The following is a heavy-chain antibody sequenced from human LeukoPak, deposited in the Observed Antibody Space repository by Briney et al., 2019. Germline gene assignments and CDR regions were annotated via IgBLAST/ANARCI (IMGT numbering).Heavy chain of an antibody. CDR1: GFTFSSYA. Sequence: PGGSLRLSCAASGFTFSSYAMSWVRQAPGKGLEWVSAISGSGGSTYYADSVKGRFTISRDNSKNPLYLQMNSLRAEDTAVYYCAKDPLLVVAATHQYFDLWGRGTLVTVSS. D-gene: IGHD2-15*01. J-gene: IGHJ2*01. V-gene: IGHV3-23*01. CDR2: ISGSGGST. CDR3: AKDPLLVVAATHQYFDL.